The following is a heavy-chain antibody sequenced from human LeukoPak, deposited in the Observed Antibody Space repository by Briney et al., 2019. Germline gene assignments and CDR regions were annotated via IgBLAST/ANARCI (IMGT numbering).Heavy chain of an antibody. J-gene: IGHJ5*02. CDR1: GGSISGYY. V-gene: IGHV4-59*12. CDR2: IHYSGNT. Sequence: SETLSLTCTVSGGSISGYYWSWIRQPPGKGLEWIGYIHYSGNTKYSPSLKSRVTISQDTSKNQFSLKLSSVTAADTAVYYCARGPLTYSSGWFNWFDPWGQGTLVTVSS. CDR3: ARGPLTYSSGWFNWFDP. D-gene: IGHD6-19*01.